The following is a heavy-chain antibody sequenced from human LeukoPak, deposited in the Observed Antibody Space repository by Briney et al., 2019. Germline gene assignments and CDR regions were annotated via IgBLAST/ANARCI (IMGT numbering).Heavy chain of an antibody. CDR1: GFPFSSYA. Sequence: GGSLRLSCAASGFPFSSYAMSWVRQSPGKGLEWVSAISGGNGNTYYAYYADSVRGRFTISRDSSKNTLYLQMNSLRAEDTAMYFCAKLVGTGTTPTDYWGQGTLVTVSS. J-gene: IGHJ4*02. CDR3: AKLVGTGTTPTDY. V-gene: IGHV3-23*01. D-gene: IGHD1-1*01. CDR2: ISGGNGNTYYA.